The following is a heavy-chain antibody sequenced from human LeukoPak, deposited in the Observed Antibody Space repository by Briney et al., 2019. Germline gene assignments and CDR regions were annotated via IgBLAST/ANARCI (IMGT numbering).Heavy chain of an antibody. CDR3: ARTEAKYQALFDY. V-gene: IGHV4-30-2*01. D-gene: IGHD2-2*01. Sequence: TLSLTCTVSGGSIISGGYYWSWIRQPPGKGLEWIGYIYHSGSTYYNPSLKSRVTISVDRSKNQFSLKLSSVTAADTAVYYCARTEAKYQALFDYWGQGTLVTVSS. J-gene: IGHJ4*02. CDR2: IYHSGST. CDR1: GGSIISGGYY.